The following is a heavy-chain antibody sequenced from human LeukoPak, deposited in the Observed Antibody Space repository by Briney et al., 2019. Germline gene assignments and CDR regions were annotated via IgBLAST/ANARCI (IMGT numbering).Heavy chain of an antibody. D-gene: IGHD2-2*01. CDR1: GVTVNSNY. Sequence: GGSLRLSCAASGVTVNSNYMTWVRQAPGKGLEWVSSIWSGGTTYYADSVKGRFSVSRDNSKNTLFLQMNSLRVEDTALYYCARDCSSSTCQDLWGQGTLVTVSS. CDR2: IWSGGTT. CDR3: ARDCSSSTCQDL. V-gene: IGHV3-66*01. J-gene: IGHJ5*02.